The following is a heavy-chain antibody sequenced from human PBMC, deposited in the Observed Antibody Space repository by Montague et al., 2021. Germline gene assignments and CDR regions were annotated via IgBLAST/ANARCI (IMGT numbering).Heavy chain of an antibody. CDR3: ARRPLFDLLTGKFHGAFDI. CDR2: IYPGGSET. D-gene: IGHD3-9*01. V-gene: IGHV5-51*01. CDR1: GYNFISYW. Sequence: QSGAEVKKPGESLKISCKGSGYNFISYWIGWVRQMPGKGLEWTGTIYPGGSETKYSPSFQGQVIMSVDKSMNTAYLQWNTLKASDTAMYYCARRPLFDLLTGKFHGAFDIWGQRTLVTVSP. J-gene: IGHJ3*02.